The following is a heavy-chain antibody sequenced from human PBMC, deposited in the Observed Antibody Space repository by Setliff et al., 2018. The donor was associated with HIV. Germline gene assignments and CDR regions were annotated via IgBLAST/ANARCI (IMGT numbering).Heavy chain of an antibody. CDR3: ARGYDYLYYGMDV. D-gene: IGHD1-1*01. CDR2: INAGNGHT. Sequence: ASVKVSCKASGYTFTSYALHWVRQAPGQRLEWMGWINAGNGHTKYSQKFQGRVSITRDTSASTAYMELSSLRSEDTAVYYCARGYDYLYYGMDVWGQGTTVTVSS. J-gene: IGHJ6*02. CDR1: GYTFTSYA. V-gene: IGHV1-3*01.